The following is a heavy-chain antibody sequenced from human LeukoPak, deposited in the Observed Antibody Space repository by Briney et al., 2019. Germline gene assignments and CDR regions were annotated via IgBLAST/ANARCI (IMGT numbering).Heavy chain of an antibody. Sequence: GGSLRLSCAASGFTFSTYSMNWVREAPGKGLEWVSSISSSGTYIYYADSVKGRFTISRDNAKNSLYLQMNSLRAEDTAVYYCARDDHYYYYYYMDVWGKGTTVTISS. V-gene: IGHV3-21*01. CDR3: ARDDHYYYYYYMDV. CDR1: GFTFSTYS. J-gene: IGHJ6*03. CDR2: ISSSGTYI.